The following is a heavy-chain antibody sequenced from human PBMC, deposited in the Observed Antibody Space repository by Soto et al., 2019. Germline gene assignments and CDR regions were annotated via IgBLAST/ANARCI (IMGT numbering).Heavy chain of an antibody. CDR3: ARGGVGCSSTSCYTYSSSCDY. D-gene: IGHD2-2*02. CDR2: INPSGGST. V-gene: IGHV1-46*01. CDR1: GYTFTSYY. J-gene: IGHJ4*02. Sequence: QVQLVQSGAEVKKPGASVKVSCRASGYTFTSYYMHWVRQAPGQGLEWMGIINPSGGSTSYAQKFQGRVIMTRDTSTSTVYMELSSLRSEDTAVYYCARGGVGCSSTSCYTYSSSCDYWGQGTLVTVSS.